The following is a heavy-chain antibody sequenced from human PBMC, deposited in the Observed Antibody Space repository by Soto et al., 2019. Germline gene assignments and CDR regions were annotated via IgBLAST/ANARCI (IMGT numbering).Heavy chain of an antibody. CDR2: IWYDGSNK. J-gene: IGHJ4*02. V-gene: IGHV3-33*01. CDR3: ARELDFPYDYIWGSNGPKPNFDY. Sequence: GGSLRLSCAASGFTFSSYGMHWVRQAPGKGLEWVAVIWYDGSNKYYADSVKGRFTISRDNSKNTLYLQMNSLRAEDTAVYYWARELDFPYDYIWGSNGPKPNFDYWGQGTLVTVSS. D-gene: IGHD3-16*01. CDR1: GFTFSSYG.